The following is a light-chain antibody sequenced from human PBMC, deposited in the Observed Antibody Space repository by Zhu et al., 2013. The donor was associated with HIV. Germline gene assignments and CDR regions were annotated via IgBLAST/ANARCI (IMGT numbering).Light chain of an antibody. V-gene: IGKV1-9*01. J-gene: IGKJ3*01. Sequence: DIQMTQSPSXLSASVGDRVTITCRASPGISTYLAWYQQKPGKAPNLLIYAASTLQSGVPSRFSGVGSGTDFTLTITSLQPEDAATYYCQQLNSYPIFAFGPGTKVNI. CDR1: PGISTY. CDR3: QQLNSYPIFA. CDR2: AAS.